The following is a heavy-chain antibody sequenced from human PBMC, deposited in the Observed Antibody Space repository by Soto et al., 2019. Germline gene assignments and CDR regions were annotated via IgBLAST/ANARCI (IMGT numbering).Heavy chain of an antibody. CDR1: GGTFSSYA. V-gene: IGHV1-69*13. Sequence: GASVKVSCKASGGTFSSYAISWVRQAPGQGLEWMGGIIPIFGTANYAQKFQGRVTITADESTSTAYMELSSLRSEDTAVYYCARGYYCSGGSCYHVVPAGFAPWAQGTLVIVSS. CDR2: IIPIFGTA. CDR3: ARGYYCSGGSCYHVVPAGFAP. J-gene: IGHJ5*02. D-gene: IGHD2-15*01.